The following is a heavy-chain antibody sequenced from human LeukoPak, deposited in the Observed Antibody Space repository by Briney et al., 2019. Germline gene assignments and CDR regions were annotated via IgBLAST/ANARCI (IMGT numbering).Heavy chain of an antibody. V-gene: IGHV3-30-3*01. J-gene: IGHJ4*02. CDR1: GFTFSTYV. CDR3: ARDRGADVFDF. CDR2: ISFDGTNK. D-gene: IGHD3-16*01. Sequence: GGSLRLSCAASGFTFSTYVMHWVRQAPGKGLEWVAVISFDGTNKYYADSVKGRFTISRDNSKNTLFLQMSRLRAEDTSVYYCARDRGADVFDFWGQGTLVTVSS.